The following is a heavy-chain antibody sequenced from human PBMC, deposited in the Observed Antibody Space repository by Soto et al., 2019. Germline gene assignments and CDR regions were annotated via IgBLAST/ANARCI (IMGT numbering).Heavy chain of an antibody. D-gene: IGHD3-22*01. Sequence: QVQLVQSGAEVKKTGASVKLSCKASGYTFTNYGISWVRQAPGQGLECMGWISAYNGNTNYAQKLQGRGNMTTDTSTSTAYMELRRLRSDDTAVYYCARDYYDSSRHQIHWGQGTLVTVSS. CDR1: GYTFTNYG. V-gene: IGHV1-18*01. CDR2: ISAYNGNT. CDR3: ARDYYDSSRHQIH. J-gene: IGHJ4*02.